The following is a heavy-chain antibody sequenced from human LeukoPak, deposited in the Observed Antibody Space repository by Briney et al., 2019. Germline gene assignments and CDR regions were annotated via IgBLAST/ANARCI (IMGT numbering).Heavy chain of an antibody. V-gene: IGHV1-2*02. D-gene: IGHD3-22*01. CDR1: GYTLPRHY. CDR3: ARATSGYYDYFDY. CDR2: INPNRGGT. J-gene: IGHJ4*02. Sequence: ASVTVSRMASGYTLPRHYMLRVRLAPGPALEWLGWINPNRGGTNYAQEFQGRVTMTRDTSISTAYMEQSRLRAGDTAVYYCARATSGYYDYFDYGGQGTLVTVSS.